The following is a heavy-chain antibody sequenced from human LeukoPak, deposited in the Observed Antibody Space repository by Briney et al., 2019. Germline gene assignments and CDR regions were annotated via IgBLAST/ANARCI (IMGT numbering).Heavy chain of an antibody. Sequence: GGSLRLSCAASGFTFSSYSMSWVRQAPGKGLEWVSYISSSSSTIYYADSMKGRFTISRDNVKNSVHLQMNSLRDDDTAVYYCVRGSTQLVPDYFDYWGQGTLVTVSS. CDR1: GFTFSSYS. CDR3: VRGSTQLVPDYFDY. J-gene: IGHJ4*02. V-gene: IGHV3-48*02. CDR2: ISSSSSTI. D-gene: IGHD6-13*01.